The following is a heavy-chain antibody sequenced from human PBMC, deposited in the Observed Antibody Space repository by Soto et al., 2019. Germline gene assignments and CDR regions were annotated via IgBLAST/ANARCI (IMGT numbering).Heavy chain of an antibody. Sequence: QVQLVQSGAEVKKPGSSVKVSCKTSGVSFNNNGIGWVRQAPGQGLEWMGGVSPPFRKSNYAWKFQGRISITADASTGTVNMELSSLTSEDTAQYYCARVLYYGSGSYSPYGMDVWGQGTTVTVSS. V-gene: IGHV1-69*01. CDR3: ARVLYYGSGSYSPYGMDV. D-gene: IGHD3-10*01. J-gene: IGHJ6*02. CDR2: VSPPFRKS. CDR1: GVSFNNNG.